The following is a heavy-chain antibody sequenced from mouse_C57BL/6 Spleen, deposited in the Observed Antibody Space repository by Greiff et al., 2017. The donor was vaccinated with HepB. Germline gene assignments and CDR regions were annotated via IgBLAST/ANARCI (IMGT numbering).Heavy chain of an antibody. CDR1: GYTFTSYW. CDR3: ARWKAQATDYFDY. Sequence: QVQLQQPGAELVKPGASVKLSCKASGYTFTSYWMQWVKQRPGQGLEWIGEIDPSDSYTNYNQKFKGKATLTVDKSSSTSYMQLSSLTSEDSAVYYCARWKAQATDYFDYWGQGTTLTVSS. D-gene: IGHD3-2*02. CDR2: IDPSDSYT. V-gene: IGHV1-50*01. J-gene: IGHJ2*01.